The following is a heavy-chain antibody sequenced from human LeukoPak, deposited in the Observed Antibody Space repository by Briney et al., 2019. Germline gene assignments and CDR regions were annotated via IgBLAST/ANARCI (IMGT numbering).Heavy chain of an antibody. J-gene: IGHJ4*02. Sequence: GGSLTLSCAASRFTFSSYSMNWVRHAPGMELEWVSYISSSSSTIYYADSVKGRFTISRDNAKNSLYLQMNSLRDEDTAVYYCARDGYGSGSYWYWGQGTLVTVSS. D-gene: IGHD3-10*01. CDR2: ISSSSSTI. V-gene: IGHV3-48*02. CDR3: ARDGYGSGSYWY. CDR1: RFTFSSYS.